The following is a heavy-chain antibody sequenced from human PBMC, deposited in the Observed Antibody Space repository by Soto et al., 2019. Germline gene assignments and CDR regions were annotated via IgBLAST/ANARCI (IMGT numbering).Heavy chain of an antibody. D-gene: IGHD2-2*01. Sequence: EVQLVESGGGLIQPGGSLRLSCAASGFTVSSNYMSWVRQAPGKGLEWVSVIYSGGSTYYADSVKGRFTISRDNSKNTLYLQMNSLRAEDTAVYYCARATVPRFWYFDLWGRGTLVTVSS. CDR3: ARATVPRFWYFDL. CDR2: IYSGGST. V-gene: IGHV3-53*01. J-gene: IGHJ2*01. CDR1: GFTVSSNY.